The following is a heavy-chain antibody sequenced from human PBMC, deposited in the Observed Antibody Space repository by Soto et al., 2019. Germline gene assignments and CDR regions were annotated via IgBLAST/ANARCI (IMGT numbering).Heavy chain of an antibody. D-gene: IGHD2-15*01. CDR2: ITPSGGST. CDR1: RYRNTIDY. CDR3: ARIVVVAATRAFDI. Sequence: LNVSSTASRYRNTIDYMHWLRQSQGQGLEWMGIITPSGGSTSHAQKFQGRVTMTRDPPTSTVYMELSSLRSEDTAVYYCARIVVVAATRAFDIWGQGTMVTVSS. V-gene: IGHV1-46*03. J-gene: IGHJ3*02.